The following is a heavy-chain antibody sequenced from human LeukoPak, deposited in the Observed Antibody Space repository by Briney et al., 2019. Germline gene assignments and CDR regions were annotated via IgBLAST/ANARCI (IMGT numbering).Heavy chain of an antibody. CDR2: ISYDGVYK. D-gene: IGHD2-15*01. V-gene: IGHV3-30-3*01. Sequence: GGSLGLSCAASGFTFSSYSMHWVRQAPGKGLEWVSVISYDGVYKYYADSMEGRFTTSRENSKNTLYLQINSLTTEDTAVYYCARDGSGGSNFYYDYWGQGTLVTVSS. CDR3: ARDGSGGSNFYYDY. CDR1: GFTFSSYS. J-gene: IGHJ4*02.